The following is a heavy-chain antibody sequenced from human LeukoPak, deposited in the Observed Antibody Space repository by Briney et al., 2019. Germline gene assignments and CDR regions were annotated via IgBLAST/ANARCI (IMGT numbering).Heavy chain of an antibody. D-gene: IGHD6-19*01. CDR1: GGSISSYY. CDR3: ARDLGIAVAGWAFDI. J-gene: IGHJ3*02. V-gene: IGHV4-59*01. CDR2: IYYSGST. Sequence: SETLSLTCTVSGGSISSYYWSWIRQPPGKGLEWIWYIYYSGSTNYNPSLKSRVTISVDTSKNQFSLKLSSVTAADTAVYYCARDLGIAVAGWAFDIWGQGTMVTVSS.